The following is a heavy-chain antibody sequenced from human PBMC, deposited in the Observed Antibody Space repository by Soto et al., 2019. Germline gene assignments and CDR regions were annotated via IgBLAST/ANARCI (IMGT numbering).Heavy chain of an antibody. V-gene: IGHV3-23*01. CDR3: ARRIKPGYCSSTSCYEAPFDY. CDR1: GFTFSSYA. Sequence: GESLKISCAASGFTFSSYAMSWVRQAPGKGLEWVSAISGSGGSTYYADSVKGRFTISRDNSKNTLYLQMNSLRAEDTAVYYCARRIKPGYCSSTSCYEAPFDYWGQGTLVTVSS. CDR2: ISGSGGST. J-gene: IGHJ4*02. D-gene: IGHD2-2*01.